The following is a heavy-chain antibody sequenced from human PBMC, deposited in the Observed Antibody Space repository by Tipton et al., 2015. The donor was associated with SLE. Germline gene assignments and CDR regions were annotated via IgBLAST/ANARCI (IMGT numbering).Heavy chain of an antibody. CDR2: MSHSGSA. CDR1: HTSFSTYS. Sequence: TLSLTCTVSHTSFSTYSWAWIRQSPERGLEWIGYMSHSGSANYNPSLKSRVTISVDTSRNHFSLSLTSVTAADTAVYYCASVIFYYGFFEYWGHVTLLTVSS. CDR3: ASVIFYYGFFEY. V-gene: IGHV4-59*01. J-gene: IGHJ2*01. D-gene: IGHD2-15*01.